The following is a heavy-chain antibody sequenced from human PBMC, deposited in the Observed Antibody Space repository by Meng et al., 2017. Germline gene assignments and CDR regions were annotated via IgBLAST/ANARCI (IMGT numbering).Heavy chain of an antibody. CDR1: GDSVTVGSHY. CDR3: ARTRGDYYFDY. V-gene: IGHV4-61*01. D-gene: IGHD3-16*01. Sequence: QVPPQESGPGLVRPSETLSLTCTVSGDSVTVGSHYWSWIRQPTGKGLEWIGYIDYGGSTSYNPSLRSRVTISVDTSNNQFSLKLSSVTAADTAVFYCARTRGDYYFDYWGQGTLVTVSS. CDR2: IDYGGST. J-gene: IGHJ4*02.